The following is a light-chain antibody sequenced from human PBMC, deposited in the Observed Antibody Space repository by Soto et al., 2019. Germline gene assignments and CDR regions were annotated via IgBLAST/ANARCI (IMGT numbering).Light chain of an antibody. V-gene: IGLV1-40*01. CDR3: QSYDSSLSGVV. CDR1: SSNIGAGYD. Sequence: AVVTQPPSVSGAPGQRVTISCTGSSSNIGAGYDVHWYKQLPGTAPKLLIYGNSNRPSGVPDRFSGSKSGTSASLAITGLQAEDEADYYCQSYDSSLSGVVFGGGTQLTVL. CDR2: GNS. J-gene: IGLJ2*01.